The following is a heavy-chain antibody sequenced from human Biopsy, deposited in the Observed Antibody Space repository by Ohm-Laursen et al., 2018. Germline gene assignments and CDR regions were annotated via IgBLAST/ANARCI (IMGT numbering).Heavy chain of an antibody. CDR1: GGSFSDYY. CDR2: INHRGAT. D-gene: IGHD3-22*01. J-gene: IGHJ4*02. CDR3: ARELMEYYDSSGYFDH. Sequence: TLSLTCAVYGGSFSDYYWSWIRQPPGKGLEWIGEINHRGATNYNPSLKSRVTISVDTSKNQFSLRLTSVTAADTAMYYCARELMEYYDSSGYFDHWGQGSLVTVSS. V-gene: IGHV4-34*01.